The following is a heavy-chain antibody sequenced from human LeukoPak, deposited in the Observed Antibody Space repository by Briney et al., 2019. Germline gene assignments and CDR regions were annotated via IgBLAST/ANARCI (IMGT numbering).Heavy chain of an antibody. V-gene: IGHV3-74*01. J-gene: IGHJ4*02. Sequence: GGSLRLSCAASGFTFSSYWMHWVRQAPGKGLVWVSRINSDGSSTSYADSVKGRFTISRDNAKNTLYLQMNSLRAEDTAVYYCARGYGSSRGWYWGQGTLVTVSS. CDR3: ARGYGSSRGWY. CDR1: GFTFSSYW. CDR2: INSDGSST. D-gene: IGHD6-6*01.